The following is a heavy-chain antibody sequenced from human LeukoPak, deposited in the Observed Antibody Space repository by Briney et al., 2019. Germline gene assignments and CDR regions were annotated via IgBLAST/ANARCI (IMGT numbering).Heavy chain of an antibody. V-gene: IGHV3-30-3*01. J-gene: IGHJ4*02. D-gene: IGHD3-22*01. CDR2: ISYDGSNK. CDR1: GFTFSSYA. CDR3: ARDLYYYDSSGSVDY. Sequence: GRSLRLSCAASGFTFSSYAMHWVRQAPGKGLEWVAVISYDGSNKYYADSVKGRFTISRDNSKNTLYLQMNSLRAEDTAVYYCARDLYYYDSSGSVDYWGQGTLVTVSS.